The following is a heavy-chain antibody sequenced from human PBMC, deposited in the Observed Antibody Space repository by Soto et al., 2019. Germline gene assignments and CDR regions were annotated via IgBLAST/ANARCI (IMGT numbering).Heavy chain of an antibody. CDR3: ATHLHYYDSSGYKGPWLDV. J-gene: IGHJ6*02. CDR2: IYPGASDT. Sequence: PXEXLKLSFKCSGYXFTRYLIVWVGHIAGKGLEFMGIIYPGASDTRYSPSLQGQVTISADKSISTAYLQWSSLKASDTAMHYCATHLHYYDSSGYKGPWLDVWGQGTTGTVSS. D-gene: IGHD3-22*01. CDR1: GYXFTRYL. V-gene: IGHV5-51*01.